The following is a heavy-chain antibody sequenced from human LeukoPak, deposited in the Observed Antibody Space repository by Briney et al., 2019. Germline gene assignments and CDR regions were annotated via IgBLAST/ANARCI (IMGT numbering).Heavy chain of an antibody. Sequence: PSETLSLTCTDSGGSISSSSYYWGWIRQPPGKGLEWIGSIYYSGSTYYNPSLKSRVTISVDTSKNQFSLKLSSVTAADTAVYYCARVRWELLRDGYYFDYWGQGTLVTVSS. CDR1: GGSISSSSYY. V-gene: IGHV4-39*07. J-gene: IGHJ4*02. D-gene: IGHD1-26*01. CDR3: ARVRWELLRDGYYFDY. CDR2: IYYSGST.